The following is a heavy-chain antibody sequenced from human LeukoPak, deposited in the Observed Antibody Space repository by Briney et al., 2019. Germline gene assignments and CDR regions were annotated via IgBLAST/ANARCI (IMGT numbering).Heavy chain of an antibody. CDR1: GFTFSDNY. CDR3: AREYYYDSSGWYAFDI. Sequence: GGSLRLSCAASGFTFSDNYMSWISQAPGKGLEWVSYISSSGSIYYADSVKGRFTISRDNAKNSLYLQMNSLRAEDTAVYYCAREYYYDSSGWYAFDIWGQGTMVTVSS. J-gene: IGHJ3*02. CDR2: ISSSGSI. V-gene: IGHV3-11*04. D-gene: IGHD3-22*01.